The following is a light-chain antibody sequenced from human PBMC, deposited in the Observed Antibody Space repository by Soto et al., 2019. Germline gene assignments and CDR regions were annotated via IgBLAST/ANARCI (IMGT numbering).Light chain of an antibody. Sequence: QSALTQPASVSGSPGQSITISCTGTSSDIGAYNFVWYQQHPGKAPKLMLYDVNIRPSGVSNRFSGSKSGNTASLTISGLQAEDEADYYCTSWTTSTTMIFGGGTKLTVL. J-gene: IGLJ2*01. CDR3: TSWTTSTTMI. CDR2: DVN. V-gene: IGLV2-14*03. CDR1: SSDIGAYNF.